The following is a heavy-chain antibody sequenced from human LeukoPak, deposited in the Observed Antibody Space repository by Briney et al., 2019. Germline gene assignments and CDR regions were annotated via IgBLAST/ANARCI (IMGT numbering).Heavy chain of an antibody. V-gene: IGHV1-18*01. CDR1: GYTFTSYG. J-gene: IGHJ6*03. D-gene: IGHD2-2*01. CDR3: ARDNIVVVPAARVPYYYYMDV. CDR2: ISAYNGNT. Sequence: ASVKVSCKASGYTFTSYGISWVRQAPGQGLEWMGWISAYNGNTNYAQKLQGRVTMTTDTSTSTAYMELSRLRSDDTAVYYCARDNIVVVPAARVPYYYYMDVWGKGTTVTISS.